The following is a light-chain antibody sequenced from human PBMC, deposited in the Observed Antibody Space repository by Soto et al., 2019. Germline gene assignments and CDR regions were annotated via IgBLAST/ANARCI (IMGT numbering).Light chain of an antibody. Sequence: QSVLTQPASVSGSPGQSITISCTGTSSDVGGYNYVSWYQQLPGKPPKLMIYDVSNRPSGFSNRFSGSKSGNTASLTISGLQAEDEADYYCSSYTSSSTSVFGTGTKVTVL. J-gene: IGLJ1*01. CDR1: SSDVGGYNY. CDR3: SSYTSSSTSV. CDR2: DVS. V-gene: IGLV2-14*01.